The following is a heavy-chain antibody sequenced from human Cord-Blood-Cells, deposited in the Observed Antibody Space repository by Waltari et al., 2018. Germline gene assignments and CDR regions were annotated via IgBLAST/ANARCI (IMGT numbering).Heavy chain of an antibody. Sequence: QVQLVESGGGVVQPGRSLRLSCAASGFTLSRYAIHWVRQAPGKGLEWMAVISDDGSNKYYADSVKGRFTISRDNSKNTLYLQMNSLRAEDTAVYYCARDYYDSSGYYYWGQGTLVTVSS. CDR2: ISDDGSNK. D-gene: IGHD3-22*01. J-gene: IGHJ4*02. CDR1: GFTLSRYA. CDR3: ARDYYDSSGYYY. V-gene: IGHV3-30*04.